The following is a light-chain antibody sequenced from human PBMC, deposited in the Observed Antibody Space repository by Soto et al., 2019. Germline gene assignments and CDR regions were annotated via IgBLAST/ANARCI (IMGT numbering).Light chain of an antibody. CDR3: QMYNSAFLT. CDR1: QCISNY. V-gene: IGKV1-27*01. J-gene: IGKJ4*01. CDR2: AAS. Sequence: DIQMTQSPSSLSASVGDRVTITCRASQCISNYLAWYQQKPGKVPKLLIYAASTLQSGVPSRFSGSGSGTDFTLTISSLQPEDVATYYCQMYNSAFLTFGGGTKVEIK.